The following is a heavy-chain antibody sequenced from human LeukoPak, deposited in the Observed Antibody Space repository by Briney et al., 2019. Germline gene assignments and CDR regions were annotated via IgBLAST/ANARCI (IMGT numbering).Heavy chain of an antibody. CDR3: ASTRSRSADPDAFDI. D-gene: IGHD6-6*01. J-gene: IGHJ3*02. V-gene: IGHV1-18*04. CDR2: ISAYNGNT. Sequence: ASVKVSCKASGYTFTGYYMHWVRQAPGQGLEWMGWISAYNGNTNYAQKLQGRVTMTTDTSTSTAYMELRSLRSDDTAVYYCASTRSRSADPDAFDIWGQGTMVTVSS. CDR1: GYTFTGYY.